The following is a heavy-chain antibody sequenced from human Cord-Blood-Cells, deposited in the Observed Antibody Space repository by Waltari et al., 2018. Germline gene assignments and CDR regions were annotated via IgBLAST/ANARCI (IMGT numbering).Heavy chain of an antibody. V-gene: IGHV1-24*01. CDR1: VYTLTELS. D-gene: IGHD3-10*01. CDR3: ATSITMVQGVYLYGSYYYYYGMDV. Sequence: QVQLVQSGAEVKKPGASVKVSCKVSVYTLTELSMHWVRQAPGKGLEWMGGFDPEDGETIYAQKFQGRVTMTEDTSTDTAYMELSSLRSEDTAVYYCATSITMVQGVYLYGSYYYYYGMDVWGQGTTVTVSS. J-gene: IGHJ6*02. CDR2: FDPEDGET.